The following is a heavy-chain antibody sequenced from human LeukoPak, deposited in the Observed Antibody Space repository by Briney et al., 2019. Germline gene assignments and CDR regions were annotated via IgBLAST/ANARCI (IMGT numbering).Heavy chain of an antibody. V-gene: IGHV3-66*01. CDR3: ARDPSSGWYLKGWFGP. CDR1: GFTVSSNY. Sequence: GGSLRLSCAASGFTVSSNYMSWVRQAPGKGLEWVSVIYSGGSTYYADSVKGRFTISRDNAKNSLYLQMNSLRAEDTAVYYCARDPSSGWYLKGWFGPWGQGTLVTVSS. D-gene: IGHD6-19*01. CDR2: IYSGGST. J-gene: IGHJ5*02.